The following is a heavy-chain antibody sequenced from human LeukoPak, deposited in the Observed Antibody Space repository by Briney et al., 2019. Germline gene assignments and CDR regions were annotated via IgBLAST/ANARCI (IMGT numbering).Heavy chain of an antibody. D-gene: IGHD3-22*01. CDR2: MNPNSGNT. CDR3: AKISRDSSGYPY. CDR1: GYTFTSYD. V-gene: IGHV1-8*01. Sequence: ASVKVSCKASGYTFTSYDINWVRQATGQGLEWMGWMNPNSGNTGYAQKFQGRVTMTRNTSISTAYMELSSLRSEDTAVYFCAKISRDSSGYPYWGQGTLVTVSS. J-gene: IGHJ4*02.